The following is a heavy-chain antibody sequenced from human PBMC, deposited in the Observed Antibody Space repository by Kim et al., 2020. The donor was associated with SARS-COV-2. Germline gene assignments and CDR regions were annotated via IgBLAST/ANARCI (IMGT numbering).Heavy chain of an antibody. CDR2: RT. Sequence: RTYYPDSVKGRFTISRDNSKNTLYLQMNSLSADDTAVYYCARVTSWYFDLWGRGTLVTVSS. J-gene: IGHJ2*01. V-gene: IGHV3-66*01. D-gene: IGHD2-2*01. CDR3: ARVTSWYFDL.